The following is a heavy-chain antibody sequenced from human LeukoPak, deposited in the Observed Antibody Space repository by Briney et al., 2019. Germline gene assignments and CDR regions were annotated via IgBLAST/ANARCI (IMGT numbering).Heavy chain of an antibody. V-gene: IGHV4-39*01. CDR3: ARHTEVSSTPVAYSEV. J-gene: IGHJ1*01. D-gene: IGHD4-23*01. CDR1: GGSISNANYY. CDR2: VFYTGSS. Sequence: SETLSLTCTVSGGSISNANYYWGWVRHPPGKSLEWIGSVFYTGSSVSNPSLKSRVTMSVDRSKNQFSLNLNSLTAADSAMFYCARHTEVSSTPVAYSEVWGQGTQVIVSS.